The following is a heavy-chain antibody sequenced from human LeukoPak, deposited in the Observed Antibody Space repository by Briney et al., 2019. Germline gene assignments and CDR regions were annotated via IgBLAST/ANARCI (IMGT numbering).Heavy chain of an antibody. D-gene: IGHD3-9*01. J-gene: IGHJ3*02. CDR2: IWYDGSNQ. Sequence: PGRSLRLSCAASGFTFSSYGMHWVRQAPGKGLEWVAVIWYDGSNQYYADSVNGRFTISRDNSKNTLYLQMNSLRAEDTAFYYWAKPVYDILTGYIDAFDIWGQGTMVTVSS. CDR3: AKPVYDILTGYIDAFDI. V-gene: IGHV3-33*06. CDR1: GFTFSSYG.